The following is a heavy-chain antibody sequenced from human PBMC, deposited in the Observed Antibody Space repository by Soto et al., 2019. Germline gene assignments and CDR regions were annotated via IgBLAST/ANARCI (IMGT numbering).Heavy chain of an antibody. CDR2: IYWDDDK. CDR1: GFSLTTSGVG. V-gene: IGHV2-5*02. J-gene: IGHJ4*02. CDR3: AHILLNTFRGVVTTTSIYFDY. D-gene: IGHD2-8*02. Sequence: QITLKESGPALVKPTQTLTLTCTFSGFSLTTSGVGVGWIRQPPGKAPEWLALIYWDDDKRYKSSLETRITITKDTFKNQVVLTMTNMDPVDTATYYCAHILLNTFRGVVTTTSIYFDYWGPGIPVSVSS.